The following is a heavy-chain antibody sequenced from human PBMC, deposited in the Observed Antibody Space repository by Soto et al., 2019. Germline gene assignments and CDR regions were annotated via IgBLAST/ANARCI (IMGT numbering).Heavy chain of an antibody. CDR3: ARLQDIVVVPAARHDAFDI. D-gene: IGHD2-2*01. Sequence: QLQLQESGPGLVKPSETLSLTCTVSGGSISSSSYYWGWIRQPPGKGLERIGSIYYSGSTYYNPSLKSRVTIAVDTSKNQFSLKLSSVTAADTAVYYCARLQDIVVVPAARHDAFDIWGQGTMVTVSS. J-gene: IGHJ3*02. V-gene: IGHV4-39*01. CDR1: GGSISSSSYY. CDR2: IYYSGST.